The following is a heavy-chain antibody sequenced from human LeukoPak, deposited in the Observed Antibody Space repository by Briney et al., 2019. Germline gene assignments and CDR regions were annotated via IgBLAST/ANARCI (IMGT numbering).Heavy chain of an antibody. CDR1: GFTFSSYW. CDR3: ARSSSRYCSGGSCYSGVLGYFDY. CDR2: IKQDGSEK. D-gene: IGHD2-15*01. Sequence: GGSLRLSCAASGFTFSSYWMSWVRQAPGKGLEWVANIKQDGSEKYYVDSVKGRFTISRDNAKNSLYLQMKSLRAEDTAVYYCARSSSRYCSGGSCYSGVLGYFDYWGQGTLVTVSS. V-gene: IGHV3-7*01. J-gene: IGHJ4*02.